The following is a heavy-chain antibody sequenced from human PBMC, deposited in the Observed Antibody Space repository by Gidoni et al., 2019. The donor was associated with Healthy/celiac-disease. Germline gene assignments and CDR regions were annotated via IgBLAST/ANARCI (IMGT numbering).Heavy chain of an antibody. Sequence: EFLLVDSVGILVNPGRSLSLPLTAAGFTFSDHAMVWFRQAPGKGLEWVGFIRSKDYGGTTEYAAYVKGRLTISRDDSKSIAYLQMNSLKTEDTAVYDGTRDCGPGGGDWFDPWGQGTLVTVSS. CDR2: IRSKDYGGTT. CDR3: TRDCGPGGGDWFDP. V-gene: IGHV3-49*05. J-gene: IGHJ5*02. D-gene: IGHD3-10*01. CDR1: GFTFSDHA.